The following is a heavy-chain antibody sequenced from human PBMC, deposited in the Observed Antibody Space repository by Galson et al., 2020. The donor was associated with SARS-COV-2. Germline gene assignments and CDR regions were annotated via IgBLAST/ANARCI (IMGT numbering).Heavy chain of an antibody. J-gene: IGHJ4*02. V-gene: IGHV3-74*01. CDR2: INSARSST. D-gene: IGHD6-19*01. CDR1: GFTFSSSW. CDR3: ARVGTRSGWKYYFDY. Sequence: TGGSLRLSCTASGFTFSSSWMHWVRHAPGKALEWVPRINSARSSTSYADSVKGRFTLSRDNAKNTLYLQMNSLRADDTAVYYCARVGTRSGWKYYFDYWGQGTLVTVSS.